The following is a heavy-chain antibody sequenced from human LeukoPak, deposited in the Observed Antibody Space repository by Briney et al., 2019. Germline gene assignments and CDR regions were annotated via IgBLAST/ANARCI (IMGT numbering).Heavy chain of an antibody. CDR3: ARGYFCSGTSCWRYFDY. CDR2: IYYSGST. CDR1: GGSISSSSYY. V-gene: IGHV4-39*07. D-gene: IGHD2-2*01. J-gene: IGHJ4*02. Sequence: SETLSLTCTVSGGSISSSSYYWGWIRQPPGKGLEWIGSIYYSGSTYYNPSLKSRVTISADTSKNQFSLKLSSVTAADTAVYYCARGYFCSGTSCWRYFDYWGQGTLVTVSS.